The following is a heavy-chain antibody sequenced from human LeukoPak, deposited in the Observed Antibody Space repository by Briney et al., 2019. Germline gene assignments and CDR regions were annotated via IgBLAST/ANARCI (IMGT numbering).Heavy chain of an antibody. CDR2: IRSKTYGETT. CDR3: TRGIAKTGMNC. D-gene: IGHD6-19*01. CDR1: GFTFGDNA. Sequence: GRSLRLSCTASGFTFGDNAMTWVRQAPGRGLEWVGFIRSKTYGETTEYAASVKGRFTISRDDSKSIAYLQMHSLKSEDTAVYYCTRGIAKTGMNCWGQGTLVTVSA. J-gene: IGHJ4*02. V-gene: IGHV3-49*04.